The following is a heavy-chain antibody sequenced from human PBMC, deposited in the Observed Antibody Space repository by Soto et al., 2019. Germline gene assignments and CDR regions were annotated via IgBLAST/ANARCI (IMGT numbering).Heavy chain of an antibody. V-gene: IGHV3-23*01. Sequence: GESLKISCAASGFIFGSCAMSWVRQAPGKGLEWVAVISGSVGTTYYADSVKGRFTVSRDNSKNTLYLQMNSLRAEDTAVYYCATSLPLRHYDFWSGYFDYWGQGTLVTVSS. J-gene: IGHJ4*02. D-gene: IGHD3-3*01. CDR2: ISGSVGTT. CDR1: GFIFGSCA. CDR3: ATSLPLRHYDFWSGYFDY.